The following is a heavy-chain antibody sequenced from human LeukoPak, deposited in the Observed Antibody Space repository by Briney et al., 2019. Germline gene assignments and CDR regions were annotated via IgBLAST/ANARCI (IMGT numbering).Heavy chain of an antibody. V-gene: IGHV1-2*02. CDR1: GYTFIDYF. J-gene: IGHJ3*02. CDR2: VNPNSGVT. CDR3: ARAVSGTLGGAFDI. Sequence: ASVKVSCKASGYTFIDYFVHRMRQTPGQGLEWLGWVNPNSGVTRYAQKFQGRVTLTRDTAAYMELSSLKSDDTAVYYCARAVSGTLGGAFDIWGQGTAVTVSS. D-gene: IGHD1-7*01.